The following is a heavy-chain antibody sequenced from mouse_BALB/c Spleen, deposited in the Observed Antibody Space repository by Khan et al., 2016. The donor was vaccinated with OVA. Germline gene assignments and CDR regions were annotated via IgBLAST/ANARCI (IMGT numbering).Heavy chain of an antibody. CDR2: MWAGGST. CDR3: ARPYYGSGWFDY. J-gene: IGHJ3*01. Sequence: VKLLESGPGLVAPSQSLSITCTVSGYSLTNYGVHWVRQSPGKGLEWLGVMWAGGSTNYNSALLSRLNITKDKSKSQIFLKVNSKQTDDTAMYYCARPYYGSGWFDYWGEGTLVTVSA. V-gene: IGHV2-9*02. D-gene: IGHD1-1*01. CDR1: GYSLTNYG.